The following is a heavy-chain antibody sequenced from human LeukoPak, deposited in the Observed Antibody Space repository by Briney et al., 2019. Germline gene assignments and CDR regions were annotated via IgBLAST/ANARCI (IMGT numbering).Heavy chain of an antibody. V-gene: IGHV4-39*07. Sequence: SETLSLTCTVSGDSFSSVTDYWAWIRQPPGKGLEWIASGDYSGGTYYNPSLKSRVTISVDTSKNQFSLKLSSVTAADTAVYYCARDAPSGLYRAIVPAAIDYWGQGTLVTVSS. CDR1: GDSFSSVTDY. D-gene: IGHD2-2*01. CDR2: GDYSGGT. CDR3: ARDAPSGLYRAIVPAAIDY. J-gene: IGHJ4*02.